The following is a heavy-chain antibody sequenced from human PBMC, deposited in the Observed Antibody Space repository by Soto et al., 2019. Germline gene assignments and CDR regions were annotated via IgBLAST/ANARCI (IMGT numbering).Heavy chain of an antibody. J-gene: IGHJ4*02. D-gene: IGHD1-1*01. Sequence: QVQLQQWGAGLVKPSETLSLSCAVYGQSFSGHSWAWIRQSPGKGLEWIGEINESGRTYYNPSLKSRVTISADTSKNPFSLKLSSVSAADTAVYFCARGSGIVALPGELEDVNYDYWGQGTLVNVSS. CDR2: INESGRT. V-gene: IGHV4-34*01. CDR3: ARGSGIVALPGELEDVNYDY. CDR1: GQSFSGHS.